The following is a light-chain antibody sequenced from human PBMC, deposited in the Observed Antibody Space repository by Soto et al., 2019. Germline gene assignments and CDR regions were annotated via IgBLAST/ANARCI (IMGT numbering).Light chain of an antibody. CDR3: QQYNNWPLLT. CDR1: QSFSSN. V-gene: IGKV3-15*01. J-gene: IGKJ4*01. Sequence: EIVITQSPATLSVSPGERATLSCRASQSFSSNLAWYQQKPGQAPRLLIYGASTRATGIPARFSGSGSGTEFTLTISSLQSEDFAVYYCQQYNNWPLLTFGGGTKVDIK. CDR2: GAS.